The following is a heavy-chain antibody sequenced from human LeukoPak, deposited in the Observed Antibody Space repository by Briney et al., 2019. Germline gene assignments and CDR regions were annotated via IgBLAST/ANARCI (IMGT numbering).Heavy chain of an antibody. CDR2: IWYDGSNK. J-gene: IGHJ5*02. Sequence: GRSLRLSCAASGFTFSSYGMHWVRQAPGKGLEWVAVIWYDGSNKYYADSVKGRFTISRDNSKNTLYLQMNSLRAEDTAVYYCARNVRPITMVRGVIIPVFDPWGQGTLVTVSS. CDR3: ARNVRPITMVRGVIIPVFDP. V-gene: IGHV3-33*01. D-gene: IGHD3-10*01. CDR1: GFTFSSYG.